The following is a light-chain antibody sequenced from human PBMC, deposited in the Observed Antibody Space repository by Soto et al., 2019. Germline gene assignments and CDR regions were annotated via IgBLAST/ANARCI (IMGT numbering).Light chain of an antibody. Sequence: SVLTQPPSASGTPGQRITISCSGSSSNIGSHTVNWHQQVPGTAPKLLIYSNNERPSGVPDRFSGSKSGTSASLAISGLQSGDEADYYCAAWDDSLNGVIFGGGTKLTGL. CDR3: AAWDDSLNGVI. CDR1: SSNIGSHT. V-gene: IGLV1-44*01. J-gene: IGLJ2*01. CDR2: SNN.